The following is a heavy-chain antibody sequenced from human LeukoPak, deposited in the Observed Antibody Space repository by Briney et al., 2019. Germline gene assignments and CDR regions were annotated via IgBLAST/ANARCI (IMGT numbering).Heavy chain of an antibody. CDR2: NSNSGRT. V-gene: IGHV4-59*08. J-gene: IGHJ4*02. D-gene: IGHD2-21*01. CDR3: VRHGGGYSFDY. Sequence: SETLSLTCTVSCGSIGSYYWGWIRQPPGKGFEWIGYNSNSGRTDYNPSLKSRVTISVDTSKNQFSLKLSSLTAADTAMFYCVRHGGGYSFDYWGQGTLVTVSS. CDR1: CGSIGSYY.